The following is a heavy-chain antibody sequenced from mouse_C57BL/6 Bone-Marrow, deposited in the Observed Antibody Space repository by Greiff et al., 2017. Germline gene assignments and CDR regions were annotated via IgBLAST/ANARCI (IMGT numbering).Heavy chain of an antibody. CDR1: GYTFTSYW. CDR3: AVGGYCVGFAY. J-gene: IGHJ3*01. V-gene: IGHV1-64*01. CDR2: IHPNSGST. D-gene: IGHD1-1*02. Sequence: VQLQQPGPELVKPGASVKLSCKASGYTFTSYWMHWVKQRPGQGLEWIGMIHPNSGSTNYNEKFKSKATLTVDKSSSTAYMQLSSLTSEDSAVYYCAVGGYCVGFAYWGQGTLVTVSA.